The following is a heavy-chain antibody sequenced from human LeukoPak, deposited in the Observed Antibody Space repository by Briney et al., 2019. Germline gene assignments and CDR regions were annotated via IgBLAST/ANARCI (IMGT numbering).Heavy chain of an antibody. J-gene: IGHJ6*02. V-gene: IGHV1-69*13. D-gene: IGHD6-13*01. Sequence: GASVKVSCKASGGIFSSYAISWVRQAPGQGLEWMGGIIPIFGTANYAQKFQGRVTITADESTSTAYMELSSLRSEDTAVYYCARDSRGVDYYYYGMDVWGQGTTVTVSS. CDR2: IIPIFGTA. CDR3: ARDSRGVDYYYYGMDV. CDR1: GGIFSSYA.